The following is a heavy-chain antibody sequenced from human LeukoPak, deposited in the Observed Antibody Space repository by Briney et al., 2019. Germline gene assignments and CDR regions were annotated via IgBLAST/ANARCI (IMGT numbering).Heavy chain of an antibody. Sequence: GGSPRLSCAASGFAFSSYWMSWVRQAPGKGLEWVANIKQDGSEKYFVDSVKGRFTISRDNAKNSLYLQMNSLRAEDTAVYYCARCFTVTTDYFDYWGQGTLVTVSS. CDR2: IKQDGSEK. CDR1: GFAFSSYW. D-gene: IGHD4-17*01. CDR3: ARCFTVTTDYFDY. J-gene: IGHJ4*02. V-gene: IGHV3-7*01.